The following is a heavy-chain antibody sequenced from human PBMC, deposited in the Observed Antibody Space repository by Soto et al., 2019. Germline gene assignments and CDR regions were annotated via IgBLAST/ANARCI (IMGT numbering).Heavy chain of an antibody. V-gene: IGHV1-69*13. Sequence: EASVTVSCKASGGTFSSYAISWVRQAPGQGLEWMGGIIHIFGTANYAQKFQGRVTITADESTSTAYMELSSLRSEDTAVYYCARASGDYYYYYGMDVWGQGTTVTVCS. CDR1: GGTFSSYA. CDR3: ARASGDYYYYYGMDV. D-gene: IGHD3-10*01. J-gene: IGHJ6*02. CDR2: IIHIFGTA.